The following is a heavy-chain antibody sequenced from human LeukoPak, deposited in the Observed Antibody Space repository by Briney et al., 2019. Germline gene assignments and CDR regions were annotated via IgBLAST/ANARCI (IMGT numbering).Heavy chain of an antibody. D-gene: IGHD3-10*01. CDR2: INPAGSDT. V-gene: IGHV3-7*01. CDR1: GFSFNSYW. Sequence: GGSLRLSCAASGFSFNSYWMTWVRQAPGRGLEWVANINPAGSDTYYVDPVKGRFTISRDNAKNLVYLQMNSLGAEDTAVYSCGRFGYVAAVDLWGQGTQVTVSS. CDR3: GRFGYVAAVDL. J-gene: IGHJ4*02.